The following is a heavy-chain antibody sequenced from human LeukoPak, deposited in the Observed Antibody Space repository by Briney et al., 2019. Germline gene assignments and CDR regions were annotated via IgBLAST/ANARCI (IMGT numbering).Heavy chain of an antibody. J-gene: IGHJ4*02. CDR3: ATLNYGDYELDY. V-gene: IGHV1-24*01. CDR1: GHTLTELS. D-gene: IGHD4-17*01. CDR2: FDPEDGET. Sequence: ASVKVSCKVSGHTLTELSMHWVRQAPGKGLEWMGGFDPEDGETIYAQKFQGRVTMTEDTSTDTAYMELSSLRSEDTAVYYCATLNYGDYELDYWGQGTLVTVSS.